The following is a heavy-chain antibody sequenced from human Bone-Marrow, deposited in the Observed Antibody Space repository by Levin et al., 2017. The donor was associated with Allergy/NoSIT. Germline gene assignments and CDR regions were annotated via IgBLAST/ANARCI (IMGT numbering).Heavy chain of an antibody. V-gene: IGHV3-21*01. CDR3: ARDEEGCSGGNCYSGGSFDH. Sequence: GGSLRLSCAASGFTFNSYSMNWVRQAPGKGLEWVSSIDSSTSHIYYADSVKGRFTISRDNAKNSVYLQMNSLRGEDTAVYYCARDEEGCSGGNCYSGGSFDHWGQGTLVTVFS. CDR1: GFTFNSYS. CDR2: IDSSTSHI. J-gene: IGHJ4*02. D-gene: IGHD2-15*01.